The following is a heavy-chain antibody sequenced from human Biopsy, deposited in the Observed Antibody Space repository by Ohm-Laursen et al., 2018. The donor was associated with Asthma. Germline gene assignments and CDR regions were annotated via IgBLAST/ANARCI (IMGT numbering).Heavy chain of an antibody. V-gene: IGHV3-30*03. CDR3: ARVDGVVEAATRLGGMDV. J-gene: IGHJ6*02. Sequence: SLRLSCTASGFTFSSFGMHWVRQTPAKGLEWVAVISFDGSNKYYADSVKGRFTISRDNSKNTLYLQMTSLSAEDSAVYYCARVDGVVEAATRLGGMDVWGQGTTVTVSS. D-gene: IGHD2-15*01. CDR2: ISFDGSNK. CDR1: GFTFSSFG.